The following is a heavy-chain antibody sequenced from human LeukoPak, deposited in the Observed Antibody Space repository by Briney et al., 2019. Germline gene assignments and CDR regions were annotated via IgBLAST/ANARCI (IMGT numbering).Heavy chain of an antibody. V-gene: IGHV3-74*01. CDR2: INQDGSNT. D-gene: IGHD4-17*01. Sequence: AGGSLRLSCAASGFSFSSHWMHWVRQVPGKGLVWVSRINQDGSNTFYADSVKGRFTTSRDNAKNTLYLQMNSLGVEDTAVYYCARDFPDYGDDHDAFDIWGQGTMVTVSS. J-gene: IGHJ3*02. CDR1: GFSFSSHW. CDR3: ARDFPDYGDDHDAFDI.